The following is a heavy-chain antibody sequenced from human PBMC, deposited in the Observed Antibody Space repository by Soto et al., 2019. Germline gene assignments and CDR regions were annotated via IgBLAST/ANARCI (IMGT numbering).Heavy chain of an antibody. D-gene: IGHD2-15*01. CDR3: VRTRLVVAAATGEDY. V-gene: IGHV3-74*01. J-gene: IGHJ4*02. CDR2: INSDGSST. Sequence: EVQLVESGGGLVQPGGSLRLSCAASGFTFSSYWMHWVRQAPGKGLVWVSRINSDGSSTSYADSVKGRFTISRDNDKNTLYLQMNSLRAEDTAVYYCVRTRLVVAAATGEDYWGQGTLVIGSS. CDR1: GFTFSSYW.